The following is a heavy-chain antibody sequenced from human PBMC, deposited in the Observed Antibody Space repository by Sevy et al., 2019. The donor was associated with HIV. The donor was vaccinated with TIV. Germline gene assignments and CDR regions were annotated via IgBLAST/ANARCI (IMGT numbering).Heavy chain of an antibody. CDR3: VAANTWEDY. J-gene: IGHJ4*02. CDR2: VNSDGSST. Sequence: GGSLRLSCSASGFTFSSYWMHWVRQAPGKGLVWVSGVNSDGSSTNYADSVKGRFTISRDSAKNTLYLQMNSLRAEDTAGYFCVAANTWEDYWGQGTLVTVSS. CDR1: GFTFSSYW. D-gene: IGHD1-26*01. V-gene: IGHV3-74*01.